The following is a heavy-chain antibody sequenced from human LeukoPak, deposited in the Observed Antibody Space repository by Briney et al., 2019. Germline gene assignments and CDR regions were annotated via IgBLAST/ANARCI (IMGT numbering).Heavy chain of an antibody. Sequence: PGGSLRLSCTASGFTFSDYYMSWIRQAPEMGLEWVSYITGSSSYTNYADSVKGRSTISRDNTKNSLYLQMNSLRAEDTAVYYCGRANYGMDVWGLGTTVTVSS. CDR2: ITGSSSYT. J-gene: IGHJ6*02. CDR1: GFTFSDYY. V-gene: IGHV3-11*05. CDR3: GRANYGMDV.